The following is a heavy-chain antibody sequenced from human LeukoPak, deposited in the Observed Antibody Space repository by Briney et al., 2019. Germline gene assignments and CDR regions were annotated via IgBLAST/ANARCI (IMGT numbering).Heavy chain of an antibody. D-gene: IGHD1-26*01. CDR2: ISAYNGNT. CDR3: ARGEVGGSYGIAFDY. V-gene: IGHV1-18*01. CDR1: GYTFISYG. J-gene: IGHJ4*02. Sequence: ASVKVSFKASGYTFISYGISWVRQAPGQGLEWTGWISAYNGNTNYAQKFQGRVTMTTDTSTSTAYMELRSLRSDDTAVYYCARGEVGGSYGIAFDYWGQGTLVTVSS.